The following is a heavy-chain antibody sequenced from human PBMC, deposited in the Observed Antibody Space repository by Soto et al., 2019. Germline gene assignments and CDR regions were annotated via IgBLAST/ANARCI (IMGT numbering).Heavy chain of an antibody. D-gene: IGHD3-10*01. Sequence: TLSLTCTVSGGSISTYYWSWIRQPPGKGLEWIGYIYYSGNTNYNPSLKSRVTISLDTSKNQFSLKLSSVTAADTAVYYCARENYSGNYYYMDVCGKGTTVTVSS. CDR1: GGSISTYY. J-gene: IGHJ6*03. CDR3: ARENYSGNYYYMDV. CDR2: IYYSGNT. V-gene: IGHV4-59*01.